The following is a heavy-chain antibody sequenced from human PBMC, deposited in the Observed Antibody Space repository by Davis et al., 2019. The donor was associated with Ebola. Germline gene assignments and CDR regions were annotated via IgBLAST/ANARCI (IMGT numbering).Heavy chain of an antibody. J-gene: IGHJ4*02. Sequence: SETLSLTCTVSGGSISSYYWSWIRQPPGKGLEWIGYIYYSGSTNYNPSLKSRVTISVDKSKNQFSLKLSSVTAADTAVYYCASIGALQSFDYWGQGTLVTVSS. CDR3: ASIGALQSFDY. D-gene: IGHD4-11*01. V-gene: IGHV4-59*12. CDR2: IYYSGST. CDR1: GGSISSYY.